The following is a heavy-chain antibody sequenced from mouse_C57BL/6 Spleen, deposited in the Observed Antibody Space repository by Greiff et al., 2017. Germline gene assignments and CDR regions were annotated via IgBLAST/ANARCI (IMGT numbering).Heavy chain of an antibody. CDR2: VYPYNGGT. Sequence: EVHLVESGPVLVKPGPSVKISCKASGFTFPDYYMHWVKQSHGKSLEWIGLVYPYNGGTSYNQKFKGKATLTVDTSSSTAYMELNSLTSEDSAVYYCARCYGSSYRYFDVWGTGTTVTVSS. V-gene: IGHV1-36*01. D-gene: IGHD1-1*01. J-gene: IGHJ1*03. CDR3: ARCYGSSYRYFDV. CDR1: GFTFPDYY.